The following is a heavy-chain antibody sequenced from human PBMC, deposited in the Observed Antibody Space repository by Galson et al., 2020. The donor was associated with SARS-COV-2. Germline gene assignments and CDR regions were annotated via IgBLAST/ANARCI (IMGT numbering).Heavy chain of an antibody. CDR3: ASYYYDSSGPKAV. J-gene: IGHJ4*02. Sequence: GGSLRLSCAASGFPFSTYEMNWVRQAPGKGLEGISYISYNGKNIYYADSVKGRFTISRDNAKNSLYLQMNGLRAEDTAIYYCASYYYDSSGPKAVGGQGSRVPVSS. D-gene: IGHD3-22*01. CDR2: ISYNGKNI. CDR1: GFPFSTYE. V-gene: IGHV3-48*03.